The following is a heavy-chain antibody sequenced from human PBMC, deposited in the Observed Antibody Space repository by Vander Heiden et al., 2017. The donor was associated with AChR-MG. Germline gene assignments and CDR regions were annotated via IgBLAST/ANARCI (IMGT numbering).Heavy chain of an antibody. V-gene: IGHV3-23*04. Sequence: EVQLVEYGGGLVQPGGCLRLSCAASGFAFSGYALSWVRQAPGKGRGWVSAISGGGGSTYYADSVKGRFTISRDNSKNTLYLQMNSLRAEDTAVYYCAKAIAEKYYFDYWGQGTLVTVSS. J-gene: IGHJ4*02. D-gene: IGHD6-13*01. CDR2: ISGGGGST. CDR1: GFAFSGYA. CDR3: AKAIAEKYYFDY.